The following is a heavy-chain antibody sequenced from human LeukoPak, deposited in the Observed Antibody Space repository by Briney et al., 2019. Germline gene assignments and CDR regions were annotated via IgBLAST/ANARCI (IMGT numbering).Heavy chain of an antibody. D-gene: IGHD2-21*02. V-gene: IGHV4-59*01. CDR3: ARLPMAVTPHVDY. CDR1: GGSITSYY. J-gene: IGHJ4*02. Sequence: PSETLSLTCTVSGGSITSYYRSWIRQSPGNGLEWIGFMYYSGTTNYNPSLKSRVTISLGMSKNQFSLKLSSVTAADTAVYYCARLPMAVTPHVDYWGQGTLVTVSS. CDR2: MYYSGTT.